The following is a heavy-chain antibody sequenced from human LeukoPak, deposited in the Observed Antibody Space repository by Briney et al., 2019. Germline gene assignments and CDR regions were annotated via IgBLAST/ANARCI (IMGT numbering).Heavy chain of an antibody. D-gene: IGHD2-15*01. V-gene: IGHV3-11*01. CDR3: ARAHARCSGGYSAFDI. J-gene: IGHJ3*02. CDR2: ISDSDSTI. Sequence: GGSLRLSCAASGFTFSDYYMSWLRQAPGKGLEWVSYISDSDSTIYYADSVRGRFTISRDNAKNSMYLQMNSLRAEDTAVYYCARAHARCSGGYSAFDIWGQGTMVTVSS. CDR1: GFTFSDYY.